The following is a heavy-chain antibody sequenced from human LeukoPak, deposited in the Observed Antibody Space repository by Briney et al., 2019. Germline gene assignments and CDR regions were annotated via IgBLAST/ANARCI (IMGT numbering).Heavy chain of an antibody. CDR1: GGSISSYY. CDR2: IYYSGST. Sequence: SETLSLTCTVSGGSISSYYWSWIRQPPGKGLEWIGYIYYSGSTNYNPSLKSRVTISVDTSKNQFSLKLSSVTAADTAVYYCARAIEDFWSGYYSFDYWGQGTLVTVSS. J-gene: IGHJ4*02. D-gene: IGHD3-3*01. V-gene: IGHV4-59*12. CDR3: ARAIEDFWSGYYSFDY.